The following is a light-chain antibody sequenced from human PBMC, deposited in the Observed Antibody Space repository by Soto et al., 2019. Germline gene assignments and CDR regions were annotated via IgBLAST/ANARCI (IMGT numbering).Light chain of an antibody. CDR1: SSNIGSNT. J-gene: IGLJ2*01. Sequence: QSVLTQPPSASGTPGQRVTISCSGSSSNIGSNTVNWYQQLPGTAPKLLIYSNNQRPSGVHGRFSGSESGTSASLAISGLQSEDEDDYYCAAWDDSLNGVVFGGGTKLTVL. CDR3: AAWDDSLNGVV. V-gene: IGLV1-44*01. CDR2: SNN.